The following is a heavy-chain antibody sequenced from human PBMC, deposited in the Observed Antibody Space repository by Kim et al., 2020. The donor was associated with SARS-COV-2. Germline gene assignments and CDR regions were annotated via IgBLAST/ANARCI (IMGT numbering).Heavy chain of an antibody. D-gene: IGHD4-17*01. CDR1: GFTFHNHA. Sequence: GGSLRLSCVASGFTFHNHAMHWVRQAPGQGLEWVSGIFWNGGGTGYADSVRGRFTISRDTAENSVYLRMNSLRTEDTAIYYCVKDILPGGADVWGQGTTVTVSS. CDR3: VKDILPGGADV. CDR2: IFWNGGGT. J-gene: IGHJ6*02. V-gene: IGHV3-9*01.